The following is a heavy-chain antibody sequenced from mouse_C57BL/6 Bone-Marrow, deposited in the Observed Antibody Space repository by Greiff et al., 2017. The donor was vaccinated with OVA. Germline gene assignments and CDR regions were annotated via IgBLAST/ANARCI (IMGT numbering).Heavy chain of an antibody. J-gene: IGHJ3*01. CDR3: ARGRFAY. CDR1: GYTFTSYW. Sequence: QVQLQQPGAELVKPGASVTLSCKASGYTFTSYWMNWVKQRPGPGLEWIGLIHPNSGSTNYNEKFKTKATLTVDTASLTAYMQLSSLTSENSAVYYCARGRFAYWGQGTLVTVSA. CDR2: IHPNSGST. V-gene: IGHV1-64*01.